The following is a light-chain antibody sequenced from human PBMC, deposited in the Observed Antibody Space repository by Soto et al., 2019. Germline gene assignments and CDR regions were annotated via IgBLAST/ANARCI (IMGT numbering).Light chain of an antibody. V-gene: IGKV1-27*01. CDR2: AAS. J-gene: IGKJ4*01. CDR1: QGIGNY. CDR3: QKYNSAPPA. Sequence: DIQMTQSPSSLSTSVGDRVTITCRASQGIGNYLAWYQQKPVKVPSLLIYAASNLRSGVPSRFSGSGSGTYFTLTISSLQPEDVETYYCQKYNSAPPAFGGGTKVEIK.